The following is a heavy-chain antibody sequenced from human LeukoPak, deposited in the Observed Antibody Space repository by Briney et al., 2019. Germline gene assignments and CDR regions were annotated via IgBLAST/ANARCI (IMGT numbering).Heavy chain of an antibody. D-gene: IGHD3-22*01. V-gene: IGHV3-30*18. CDR3: AKSTEYYYDSSPADY. CDR2: ISYAGGSI. J-gene: IGHJ4*02. Sequence: GGSLRLSCAASGFTFSRFGMHWVRQAPGKALEWVALISYAGGSIYYADSVKGRFTISRDNSKNTLYLQMNSLRAEDTAVYYCAKSTEYYYDSSPADYWGQGTLVTVSS. CDR1: GFTFSRFG.